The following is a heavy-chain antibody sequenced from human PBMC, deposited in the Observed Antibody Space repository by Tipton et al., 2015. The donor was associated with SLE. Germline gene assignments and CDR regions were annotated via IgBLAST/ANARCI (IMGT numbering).Heavy chain of an antibody. V-gene: IGHV4-34*01. J-gene: IGHJ4*02. CDR1: GGSFSGYY. CDR3: ATQPYDFWSGYVY. Sequence: TLSLTCAVYGGSFSGYYWSWICQPPGKGLEWIGEINHSGSTNYNPSLKSRVTISVDTSKNQFSLKLSSVTAADTAVYYCATQPYDFWSGYVYWGQGTLVTVSS. CDR2: INHSGST. D-gene: IGHD3-3*01.